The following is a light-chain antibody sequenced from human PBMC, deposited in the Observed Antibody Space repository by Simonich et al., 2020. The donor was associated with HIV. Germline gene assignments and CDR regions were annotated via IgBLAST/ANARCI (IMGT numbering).Light chain of an antibody. Sequence: QSALTQPASVSGSPGQAVTIACTGSSSDVGGYTSVAWYQQHPGKAPKLMIYDVSNPPSGVSNLFSGSKSGNTSSLTISGLQAEDEADYYCSSYTSSSTLVFGGGTKLTVL. CDR1: SSDVGGYTS. CDR2: DVS. CDR3: SSYTSSSTLV. J-gene: IGLJ2*01. V-gene: IGLV2-14*01.